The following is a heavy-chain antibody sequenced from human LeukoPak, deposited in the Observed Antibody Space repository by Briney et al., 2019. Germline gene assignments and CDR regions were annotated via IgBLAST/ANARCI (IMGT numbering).Heavy chain of an antibody. CDR1: GYTFTGYY. CDR2: INPNSGGT. CDR3: ARSGYDSSGYYYVDYYYYGMDV. J-gene: IGHJ6*02. V-gene: IGHV1-2*02. Sequence: VASVKVSCKASGYTFTGYYMHWVRQAPGQGLEWMGWINPNSGGTNYAQKFQGRVTMTRDTSISTAYMELSRLRSDDTAVYYCARSGYDSSGYYYVDYYYYGMDVWGQGTTVTVSS. D-gene: IGHD3-22*01.